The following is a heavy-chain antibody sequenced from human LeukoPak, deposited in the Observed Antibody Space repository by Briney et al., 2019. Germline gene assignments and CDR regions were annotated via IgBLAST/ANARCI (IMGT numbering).Heavy chain of an antibody. CDR3: ARGGCSSASCAFDY. Sequence: SETLSLTCTVSGGSISGSSYYWGWIRQPPGKGLEWVGSIYYSGSTYYNPSLKSRVTISVDTSKNQFSLKLNSVTATDTAVYYCARGGCSSASCAFDYWGQGTLVTVSS. D-gene: IGHD2-2*01. J-gene: IGHJ4*02. CDR2: IYYSGST. V-gene: IGHV4-39*02. CDR1: GGSISGSSYY.